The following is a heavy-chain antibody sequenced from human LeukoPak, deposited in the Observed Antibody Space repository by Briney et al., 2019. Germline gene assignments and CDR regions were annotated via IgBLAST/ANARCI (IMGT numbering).Heavy chain of an antibody. Sequence: GGSLRLSCAASGFTFSSYWMSWVRQAPGKGLEWVANIRQDGSEKYYVDSVKGRFTISRDNAKNSLYLQMNSLRAEDTAVYYCARISGWRGKNFDYWGQGTLVTVSS. D-gene: IGHD6-19*01. CDR3: ARISGWRGKNFDY. CDR2: IRQDGSEK. V-gene: IGHV3-7*01. CDR1: GFTFSSYW. J-gene: IGHJ4*02.